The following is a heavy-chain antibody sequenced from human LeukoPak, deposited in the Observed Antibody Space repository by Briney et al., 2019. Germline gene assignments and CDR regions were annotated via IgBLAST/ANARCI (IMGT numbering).Heavy chain of an antibody. CDR2: IYYSGST. Sequence: SETLSLTCTVSGGSISSSSYYWGWIRQPPGKGLEWIGSIYYSGSTYYNPSLKSRVTISVDTSKNQFSLKLSSVTAADTAVYYCASPMTTVTPLRGQGTLVTVSS. V-gene: IGHV4-39*07. CDR3: ASPMTTVTPL. J-gene: IGHJ4*02. D-gene: IGHD4-17*01. CDR1: GGSISSSSYY.